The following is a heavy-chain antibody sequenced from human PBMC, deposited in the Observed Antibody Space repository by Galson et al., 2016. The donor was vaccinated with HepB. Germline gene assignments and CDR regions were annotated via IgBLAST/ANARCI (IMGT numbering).Heavy chain of an antibody. V-gene: IGHV3-11*01. Sequence: SLRLSCAASGFTFSDYYMTWIRQAPGKGLEWVSYISGCGNTIYYADSVKGRFTISRDNGKKSLYLQMNSLRAEDTAVYYWARDPRSQWELRYSYEGIDVWGLGTTVTVSS. J-gene: IGHJ6*02. CDR1: GFTFSDYY. CDR2: ISGCGNTI. CDR3: ARDPRSQWELRYSYEGIDV. D-gene: IGHD1-26*01.